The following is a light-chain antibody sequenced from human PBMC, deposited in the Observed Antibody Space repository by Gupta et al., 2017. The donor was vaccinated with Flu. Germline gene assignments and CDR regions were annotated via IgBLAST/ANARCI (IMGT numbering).Light chain of an antibody. V-gene: IGLV3-21*02. CDR1: NIGCTS. CDR2: ADT. Sequence: SYVLTQSPSVSVAPGHTTRITCLGTNIGCTSVPWYQQRPGRAPVLIVCADTDRRSGNPERFSGSNSGNTATLTISRDEAGDEADYYCQVWDSSTGHVVFGGGTKLTVL. J-gene: IGLJ2*01. CDR3: QVWDSSTGHVV.